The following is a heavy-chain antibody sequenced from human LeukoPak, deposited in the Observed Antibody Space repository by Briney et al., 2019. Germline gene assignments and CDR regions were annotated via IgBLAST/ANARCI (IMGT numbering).Heavy chain of an antibody. J-gene: IGHJ3*02. V-gene: IGHV3-7*01. CDR3: ARAQYYYGSGGDAFDI. CDR1: GFTFSSYW. D-gene: IGHD3-10*01. Sequence: GGSLRLSCAASGFTFSSYWMSWVRQAPGKGLEWVANIKQDGSEKYYVDSVEGRFTISRDNAKNSLYLQMNSLRAEDTAVYYCARAQYYYGSGGDAFDIWGQGTMVTVSS. CDR2: IKQDGSEK.